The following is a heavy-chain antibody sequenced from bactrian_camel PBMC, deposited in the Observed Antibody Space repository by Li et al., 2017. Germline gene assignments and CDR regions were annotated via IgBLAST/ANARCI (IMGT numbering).Heavy chain of an antibody. J-gene: IGHJ4*01. Sequence: QVQLVESGGGSVETGGSLRLSCAASEDTYSEHNMAWFRQAPGKEREGVAGIDGRRTVYTDSVKGRFTISRDNTKKMLYLQMDNLTPEDTAMYYCAVDQRAGCSISFLFGAHRRVPFWGQGTQVTVS. D-gene: IGHD3*01. CDR2: IDGRRT. CDR3: AVDQRAGCSISFLFGAHRRVPF. V-gene: IGHV3S53*01. CDR1: EDTYSEHN.